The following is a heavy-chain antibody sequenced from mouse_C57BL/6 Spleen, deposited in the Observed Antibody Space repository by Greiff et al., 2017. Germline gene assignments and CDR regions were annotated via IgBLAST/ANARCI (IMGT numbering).Heavy chain of an antibody. J-gene: IGHJ1*03. Sequence: QVQLQQPGAELVMPGASVKLSCKASGYTFTSYWMHWVKQRPGQGLEWIGEIDPSASYTNYNQKFKGKSTLTVDKSSSTAYMQLSSLTSEDSAVYYCARSLHYYGSSYWYFDVWGTGTTVTVSS. V-gene: IGHV1-69*01. D-gene: IGHD1-1*01. CDR3: ARSLHYYGSSYWYFDV. CDR2: IDPSASYT. CDR1: GYTFTSYW.